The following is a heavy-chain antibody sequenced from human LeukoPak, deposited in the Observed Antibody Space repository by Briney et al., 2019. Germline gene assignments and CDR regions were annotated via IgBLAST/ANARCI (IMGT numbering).Heavy chain of an antibody. CDR2: INHSGST. Sequence: SETLSLTCAVYGGSFSGYYWSWIRQPPGKGLERIGEINHSGSTNYNPSLKSRVTISVDTSKNQFSLKLSSVTAADTAVYYCASISRVFSPPGRRDGYYLGQGTLVTVSS. D-gene: IGHD5-24*01. CDR3: ASISRVFSPPGRRDGYY. CDR1: GGSFSGYY. V-gene: IGHV4-34*01. J-gene: IGHJ4*02.